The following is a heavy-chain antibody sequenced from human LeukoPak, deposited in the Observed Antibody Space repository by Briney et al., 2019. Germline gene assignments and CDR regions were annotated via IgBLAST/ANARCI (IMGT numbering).Heavy chain of an antibody. CDR1: GYGFTSYW. D-gene: IGHD5-18*01. CDR2: IYPGDSDT. Sequence: GESLKISCKDSGYGFTSYWIGWVRQMPGKGLEWMGIIYPGDSDTRYSPSFQGQVTISADKSINTAYLQWSSLKASDTAIYYCARRGEAMDPFDYWGQGTLVAVSS. J-gene: IGHJ4*02. CDR3: ARRGEAMDPFDY. V-gene: IGHV5-51*01.